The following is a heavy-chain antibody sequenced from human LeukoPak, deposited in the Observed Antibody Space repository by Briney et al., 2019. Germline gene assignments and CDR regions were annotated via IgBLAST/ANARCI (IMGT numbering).Heavy chain of an antibody. CDR1: GFTFSSYA. J-gene: IGHJ4*02. V-gene: IGHV3-23*01. CDR3: AKITRGTGQTGDY. D-gene: IGHD1-20*01. CDR2: ISGSGGST. Sequence: GGSLRLSCAASGFTFSSYAMSWVRQAPVKGLEWVSAISGSGGSTYYADSVKGRFTISRDNSKNTLYLQMNSLRAEDTAVYYCAKITRGTGQTGDYWGQGTLVTVSS.